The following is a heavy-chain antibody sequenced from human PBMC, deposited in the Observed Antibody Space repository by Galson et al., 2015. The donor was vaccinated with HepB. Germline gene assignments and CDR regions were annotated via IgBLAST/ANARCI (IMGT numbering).Heavy chain of an antibody. D-gene: IGHD2-15*01. Sequence: SLRLSCAASGFTFSNSWMSWVRQAPMKGLEWVASIKKDGSDKYYVDSVKGRFTISRDNAKNSLYLQMNSLRAEDTAVYYCARLPYCSGGTCYWRYFDYWGQGTLVTVSS. CDR1: GFTFSNSW. CDR2: IKKDGSDK. CDR3: ARLPYCSGGTCYWRYFDY. J-gene: IGHJ4*02. V-gene: IGHV3-7*03.